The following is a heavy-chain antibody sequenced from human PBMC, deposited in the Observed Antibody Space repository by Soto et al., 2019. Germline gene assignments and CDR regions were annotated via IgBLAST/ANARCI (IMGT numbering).Heavy chain of an antibody. CDR1: GYTFTSYA. Sequence: QVQLVQSGAEVKKPGASVKVSCKASGYTFTSYAMHWVRQAPGQRLEWMGWINAGNGNTKYSQKFQGRVTITRDTSASKAYMELSSLRSEDTAVYYCARDRYCSSTSCHGDAFDYWGQGTLVTVSS. D-gene: IGHD2-2*01. CDR2: INAGNGNT. J-gene: IGHJ4*02. CDR3: ARDRYCSSTSCHGDAFDY. V-gene: IGHV1-3*01.